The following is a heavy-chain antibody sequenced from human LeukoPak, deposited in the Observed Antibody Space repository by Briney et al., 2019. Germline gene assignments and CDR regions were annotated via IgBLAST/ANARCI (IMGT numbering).Heavy chain of an antibody. CDR1: GFTFSDHY. CDR3: ADLGDTL. J-gene: IGHJ4*02. Sequence: GGSLSLSCAASGFTFSDHYMDWVRQAQGKRLEWVGHIRNRANSYTTFYAASVKGRFTISRDDSKNSLYLQMNSLQTEDTAVYYCADLGDTLWGQGTLVTVSS. CDR2: IRNRANSYTT. V-gene: IGHV3-72*01. D-gene: IGHD1-26*01.